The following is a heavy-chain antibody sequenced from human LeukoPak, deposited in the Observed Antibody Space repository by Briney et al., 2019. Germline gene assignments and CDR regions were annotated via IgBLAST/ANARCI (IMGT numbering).Heavy chain of an antibody. D-gene: IGHD5-12*01. CDR3: ARVRKYGGYYSWYFDL. V-gene: IGHV3-13*04. CDR2: IVTAGDT. CDR1: GFTLSSYD. J-gene: IGHJ2*01. Sequence: GGSLRLSCAASGFTLSSYDMHWVRPATRKGLEWVSAIVTAGDTYYPGSAKGRFTIPREHAKNSFYLQMTSLRAGDTAVYYCARVRKYGGYYSWYFDLWGRGTLVTVPP.